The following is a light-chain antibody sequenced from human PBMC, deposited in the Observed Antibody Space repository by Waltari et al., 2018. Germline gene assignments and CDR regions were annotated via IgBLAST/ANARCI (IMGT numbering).Light chain of an antibody. CDR1: SPRRYY. J-gene: IGLJ3*02. CDR3: LSRDSSSTRV. CDR2: GHD. Sequence: SSELTQDPAVSVALGQTVRITCQGYSPRRYYASWYQQRPGQAPFLVLYGHDNRPSGIPDRFSGSTSGNTASLTITRAQAEDAGVYYCLSRDSSSTRVFGGGTTLTV. V-gene: IGLV3-19*01.